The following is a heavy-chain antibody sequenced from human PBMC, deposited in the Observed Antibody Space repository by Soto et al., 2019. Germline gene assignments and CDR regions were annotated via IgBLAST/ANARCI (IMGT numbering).Heavy chain of an antibody. Sequence: SVKVSCKASGFTFTSSAMQWVRQARGQRLEWIGWIVVGSGNTNYAQKFQERVTITRDMSTSTAYMELSSLRSEDTAVYYCAAATLWFGELYSYMDVWGKGTTVTVSS. CDR3: AAATLWFGELYSYMDV. CDR1: GFTFTSSA. V-gene: IGHV1-58*02. D-gene: IGHD3-10*01. J-gene: IGHJ6*03. CDR2: IVVGSGNT.